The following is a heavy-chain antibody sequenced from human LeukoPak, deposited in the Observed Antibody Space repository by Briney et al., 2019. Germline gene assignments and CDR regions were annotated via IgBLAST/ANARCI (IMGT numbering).Heavy chain of an antibody. CDR3: ARGGLRVMVYRLYYMDV. D-gene: IGHD2-8*01. Sequence: ASVKVSRKASGYSFTGYYMHWVRQAPGQGLEWMGWINPNSGDTKYAQKFQGRVTMTRDTSISTAYMELTRLRSDDTAVYYCARGGLRVMVYRLYYMDVWGKGTTVTVSS. J-gene: IGHJ6*03. CDR2: INPNSGDT. V-gene: IGHV1-2*02. CDR1: GYSFTGYY.